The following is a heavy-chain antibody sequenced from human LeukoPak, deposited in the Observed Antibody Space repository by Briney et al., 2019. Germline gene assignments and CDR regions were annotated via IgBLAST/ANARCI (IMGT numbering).Heavy chain of an antibody. D-gene: IGHD3-22*01. Sequence: GGSLRLSCAASGFTFDDYAMHWVRQAPGKGLEWVSSISSSSSYIYYADSVKGRFTISRDNAKNSLYLQMNSLRAEDTAVYYCARLANYYDSSGDGFDIWGQGTMVTVSS. CDR1: GFTFDDYA. CDR2: ISSSSSYI. J-gene: IGHJ3*02. V-gene: IGHV3-21*01. CDR3: ARLANYYDSSGDGFDI.